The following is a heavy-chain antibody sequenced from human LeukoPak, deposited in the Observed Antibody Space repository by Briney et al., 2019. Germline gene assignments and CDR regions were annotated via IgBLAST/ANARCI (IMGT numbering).Heavy chain of an antibody. CDR2: ISYDGSNK. CDR1: GFTFSSYA. J-gene: IGHJ4*02. D-gene: IGHD3-10*01. V-gene: IGHV3-30-3*01. Sequence: GRSLRLSCAASGFTFSSYAMHWVRQAPGKGLEWVAVISYDGSNKYYADSVKGRFTISRDNSKNTLYLQMNSLRAEDTAVYYCARDHDYGSGSYSAPFDYWGQGTLVTVSS. CDR3: ARDHDYGSGSYSAPFDY.